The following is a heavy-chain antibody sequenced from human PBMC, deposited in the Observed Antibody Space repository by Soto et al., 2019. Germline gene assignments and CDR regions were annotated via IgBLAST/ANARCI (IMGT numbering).Heavy chain of an antibody. D-gene: IGHD4-17*01. J-gene: IGHJ4*02. Sequence: SETLSLTCTVSGGSISSYYWSWIRQPPGKGLEWIGYIYYSGSTNYNPSLKSRVTISVDTSKNQFSLKLSSVTAADTAVYYCARSDYGDPLWDYWGQGTLVTVSS. CDR1: GGSISSYY. CDR2: IYYSGST. V-gene: IGHV4-59*01. CDR3: ARSDYGDPLWDY.